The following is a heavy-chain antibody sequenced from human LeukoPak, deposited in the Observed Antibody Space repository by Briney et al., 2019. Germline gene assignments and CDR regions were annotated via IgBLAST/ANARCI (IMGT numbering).Heavy chain of an antibody. CDR2: INPNSGGT. V-gene: IGHV1-2*02. Sequence: ASVKVSCTASGYTFTGYYMHWVRQAPGQGLEWMGWINPNSGGTNYAQKFQGRVTMTRDTSISTAYMELSRLRSDDTAVYYCASDIDYYDSSGYQFDCWGQGTLVTVSS. D-gene: IGHD3-22*01. CDR3: ASDIDYYDSSGYQFDC. CDR1: GYTFTGYY. J-gene: IGHJ4*01.